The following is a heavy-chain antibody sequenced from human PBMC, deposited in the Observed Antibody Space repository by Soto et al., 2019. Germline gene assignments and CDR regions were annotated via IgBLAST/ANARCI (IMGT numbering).Heavy chain of an antibody. V-gene: IGHV4-30-4*01. J-gene: IGHJ5*02. CDR2: IYRGGST. CDR3: ARCVVLPPTPPISSCFDP. CDR1: GDTIINGDYF. Sequence: SVTKPLSRSVTGDTIINGDYFLSWISPPPGKGLEWIGYIYRGGSTYNNPSLRSRVTISADTSRNQFSLKLTSATAADTAIYYCARCVVLPPTPPISSCFDPWGQGTLVTVS. D-gene: IGHD2-15*01.